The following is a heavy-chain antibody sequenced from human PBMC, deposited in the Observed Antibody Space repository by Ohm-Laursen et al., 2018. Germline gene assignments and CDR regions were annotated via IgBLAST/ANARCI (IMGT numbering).Heavy chain of an antibody. CDR2: IDWDDDK. CDR3: ARITGTRYYFDY. D-gene: IGHD1-1*01. J-gene: IGHJ4*02. CDR1: GFSLITSGMC. V-gene: IGHV2-70*11. Sequence: TQTLTLTCTFSGFSLITSGMCVSWIRQPPGKALEWLARIDWDDDKYYRTSLKTRLTISKDTSKNQVVLIMTNMDLVDTATYYCARITGTRYYFDYWGQGTLVTVSS.